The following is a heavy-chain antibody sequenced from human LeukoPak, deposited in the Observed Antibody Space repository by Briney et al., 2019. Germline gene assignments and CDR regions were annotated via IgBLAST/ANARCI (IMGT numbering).Heavy chain of an antibody. D-gene: IGHD2-2*01. CDR3: IRGVVVPAATLGY. CDR1: GYTFTGYY. V-gene: IGHV1-2*02. Sequence: ASVKVSCKASGYTFTGYYMHWVRQAPGQGLEWMGWINPNSGGTNYAQKFQGRVTMTRDTSISTAYMELSRLRSGDTAVYYCIRGVVVPAATLGYWGQGTLVTVSS. J-gene: IGHJ4*02. CDR2: INPNSGGT.